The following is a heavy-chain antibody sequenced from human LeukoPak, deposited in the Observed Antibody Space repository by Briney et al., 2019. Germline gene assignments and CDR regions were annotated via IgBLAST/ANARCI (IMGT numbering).Heavy chain of an antibody. J-gene: IGHJ4*02. CDR2: IKQDGSEK. D-gene: IGHD3-9*01. CDR3: ARKPLRYFDWLNDY. V-gene: IGHV3-7*03. Sequence: GGSLRLSCVASGFTFSSYWMSWVCQAPGKGLEWVANIKQDGSEKYYVDSVKGRFTISRDNAKNSLYLQMNSLRVEDTAVYYCARKPLRYFDWLNDYWGQGTLVTVSS. CDR1: GFTFSSYW.